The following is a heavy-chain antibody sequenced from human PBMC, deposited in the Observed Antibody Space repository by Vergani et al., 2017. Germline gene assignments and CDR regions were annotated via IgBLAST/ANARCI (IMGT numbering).Heavy chain of an antibody. CDR1: GGSISSYY. CDR3: ARAGYCXSRGGCDYYYYMDV. Sequence: QVQLQESGPGLVKPSETLSLTCTVSGGSISSYYWSWIRQPPGKGLEWIGYIYYSGSTNYNPSLKSRVTISVDTSKNQFSLKLSSVTAADTAVYYCARAGYCXSRGGCDYYYYMDVWGKGP. CDR2: IYYSGST. V-gene: IGHV4-59*01. J-gene: IGHJ6*03. D-gene: IGHD2-2*01.